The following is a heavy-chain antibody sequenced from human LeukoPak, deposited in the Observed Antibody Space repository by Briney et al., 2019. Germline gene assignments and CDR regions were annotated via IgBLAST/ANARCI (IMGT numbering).Heavy chain of an antibody. V-gene: IGHV5-51*01. CDR1: GYSFINYW. CDR2: IYPGNSDA. CDR3: ARLRGCSGGDCYAEY. Sequence: GESLKISCKGSGYSFINYWIGWVRQMPGKGLEWMGVIYPGNSDARYSPSFQGQVTISAGKSINTAYLQWSSLKASDTAMYYCARLRGCSGGDCYAEYWGQGTLVSVSS. D-gene: IGHD2-21*02. J-gene: IGHJ4*02.